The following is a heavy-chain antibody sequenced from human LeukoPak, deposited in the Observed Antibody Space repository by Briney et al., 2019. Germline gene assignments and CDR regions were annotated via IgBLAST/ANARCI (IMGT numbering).Heavy chain of an antibody. Sequence: TSETLSLTCTVSGGSISSYYWSWLRQPPGKGLEWIGYIYYSGSTNYNPSLKSRVTISVDSSKNQFSLKLSSVTAADTAVYYCARGAWYYYDSSGKLAGPRGWYFDLWGRGTLVTVSS. CDR1: GGSISSYY. D-gene: IGHD3-22*01. CDR3: ARGAWYYYDSSGKLAGPRGWYFDL. V-gene: IGHV4-59*01. J-gene: IGHJ2*01. CDR2: IYYSGST.